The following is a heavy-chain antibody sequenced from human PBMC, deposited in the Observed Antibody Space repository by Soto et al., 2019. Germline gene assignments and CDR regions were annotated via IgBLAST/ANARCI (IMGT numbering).Heavy chain of an antibody. CDR1: GGSSSGGGYY. D-gene: IGHD3-22*01. V-gene: IGHV4-31*03. CDR3: ARESVSRTYYYDSSGYQNSYYFDY. CDR2: IYYSGST. J-gene: IGHJ4*02. Sequence: SETLSLTCTVSGGSSSGGGYYWSWIRQHPGKGLEWIGYIYYSGSTYYNPSLKSRVTISVDTSKNQFSLKLSSVTAADTAVYYCARESVSRTYYYDSSGYQNSYYFDYWGQGTLVTVSS.